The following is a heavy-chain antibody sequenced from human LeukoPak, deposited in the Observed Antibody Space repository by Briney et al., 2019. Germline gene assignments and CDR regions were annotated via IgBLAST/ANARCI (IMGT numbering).Heavy chain of an antibody. CDR3: ARTEYYGYVWGSYNWFDP. J-gene: IGHJ5*02. CDR2: ISAYNGNT. Sequence: GASVKVSCKASGYTFTSYGISWVRQAPGQGLEWMGWISAYNGNTNYAQKLQGRVTMTTDTSTSTAYMELRSLRSDDTAVYYCARTEYYGYVWGSYNWFDPWGQGTLVTVSS. D-gene: IGHD3-16*01. CDR1: GYTFTSYG. V-gene: IGHV1-18*01.